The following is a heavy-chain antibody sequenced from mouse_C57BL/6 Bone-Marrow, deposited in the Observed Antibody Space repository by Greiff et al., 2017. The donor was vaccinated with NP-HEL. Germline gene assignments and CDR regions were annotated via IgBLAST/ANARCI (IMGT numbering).Heavy chain of an antibody. J-gene: IGHJ1*03. CDR1: GYTFTDYE. Sequence: VKLQESGAELVRPGASVTLSCKASGYTFTDYEMHWVKQTPVHGLELIGAIDPETGGTAYNQKFKGKAILTADKSSSTAYMELRSLTSEDSAVYYCTVTTGGDWYFDVWGTGTTVTVSS. V-gene: IGHV1-15*01. CDR2: IDPETGGT. D-gene: IGHD2-12*01. CDR3: TVTTGGDWYFDV.